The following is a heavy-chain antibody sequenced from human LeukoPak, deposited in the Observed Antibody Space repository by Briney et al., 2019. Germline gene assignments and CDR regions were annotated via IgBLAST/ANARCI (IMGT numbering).Heavy chain of an antibody. V-gene: IGHV1-2*02. J-gene: IGHJ6*03. D-gene: IGHD2-2*01. Sequence: GASVKVSCKASGYTFTGYYMHWVRQAPGQGLEWMGWINPNSGGTNYAQKFQGRVTMTRDTSISTAYMELSRLRSDDTAVYYCARDIDCSSTSCLRVYYYYYYIDVWGKGTTVTVSS. CDR1: GYTFTGYY. CDR3: ARDIDCSSTSCLRVYYYYYYIDV. CDR2: INPNSGGT.